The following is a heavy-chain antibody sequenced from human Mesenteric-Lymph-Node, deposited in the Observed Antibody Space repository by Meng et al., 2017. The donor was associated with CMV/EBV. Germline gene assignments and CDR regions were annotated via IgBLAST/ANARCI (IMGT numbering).Heavy chain of an antibody. D-gene: IGHD5-24*01. V-gene: IGHV3-73*01. CDR1: GFTFSSYG. J-gene: IGHJ4*02. CDR3: TRPGGWLQYDFDY. Sequence: GESLKISCAASGFTFSSYGMHWVRQASGKGLEWVGRIRSKANSYATAYAASVKGRFTISRDDSKNTAYLQMNSLKTEDTAVYYCTRPGGWLQYDFDYWGQGTLVTVSS. CDR2: IRSKANSYAT.